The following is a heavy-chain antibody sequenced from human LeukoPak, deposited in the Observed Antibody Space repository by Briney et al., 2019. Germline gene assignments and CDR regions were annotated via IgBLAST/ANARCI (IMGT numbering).Heavy chain of an antibody. V-gene: IGHV3-21*01. J-gene: IGHJ4*02. Sequence: GGSLRLSCAASGFTFSSYSMNWVRQAPGKGLEWVSSVSSSSSYIYYADSVKGRFTISRDNAKNSLYLQMNSLRAEDTAVYYCARDSFTGTTIDYWGQGTLVTVSS. D-gene: IGHD1-7*01. CDR1: GFTFSSYS. CDR3: ARDSFTGTTIDY. CDR2: VSSSSSYI.